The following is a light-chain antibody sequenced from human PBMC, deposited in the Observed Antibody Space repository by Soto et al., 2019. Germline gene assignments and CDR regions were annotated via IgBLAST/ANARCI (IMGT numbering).Light chain of an antibody. CDR3: QQYGSPPIT. CDR1: QSVSSTY. J-gene: IGKJ5*01. CDR2: GTS. Sequence: EVVVTQSPATLSLSPGERATLSCRSSQSVSSTYLAWYQQQPGQAPRLLMSGTSNRATGTPDRFSGSGSGTDFTLTISRLEPEDFAVYYCQQYGSPPITFGQGTRLAI. V-gene: IGKV3-20*01.